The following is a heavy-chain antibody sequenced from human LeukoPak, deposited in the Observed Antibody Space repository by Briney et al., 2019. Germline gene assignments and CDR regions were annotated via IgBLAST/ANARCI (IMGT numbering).Heavy chain of an antibody. CDR1: GGSISSSSFY. V-gene: IGHV4-39*07. D-gene: IGHD3-16*01. CDR3: ARGEGYYDYVWGSYPPWYYFDY. J-gene: IGHJ4*02. CDR2: IYYSGST. Sequence: PSETLSLTCTVSGGSISSSSFYWGWIRQPPGRGLEWIGSIYYSGSTSYNSSPKSRVTISVDTSKNQFSLKLSSVTAADTAVYYCARGEGYYDYVWGSYPPWYYFDYWGQGTLVTVSS.